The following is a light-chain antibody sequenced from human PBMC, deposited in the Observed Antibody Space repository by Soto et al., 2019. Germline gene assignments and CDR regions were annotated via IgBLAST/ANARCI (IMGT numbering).Light chain of an antibody. CDR2: DAS. CDR3: QQRSSRPPMYT. Sequence: EIVLTPSPSTLSLSPWERATLSCRASQSVSSYLAWYQQKPGQAPRLLIYDASNRATGIPARFSGSGSGTDFTLTISSLEPEDFAVYYCQQRSSRPPMYTFGQGTKVDIK. V-gene: IGKV3-11*01. J-gene: IGKJ2*01. CDR1: QSVSSY.